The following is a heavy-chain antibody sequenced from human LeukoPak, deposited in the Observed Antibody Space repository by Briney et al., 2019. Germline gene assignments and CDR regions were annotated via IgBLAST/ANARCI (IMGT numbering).Heavy chain of an antibody. V-gene: IGHV4-34*01. CDR1: GGSFSGYY. Sequence: PSETLSLTCAVYGGSFSGYYWSWIRQPPGKGLEWIGEINHSGSTNYNPSLKSRVTISVDTSKNQFSLKLSSVTAADTAVYYCARFAGSWYRVAYYYGMDVWGQGTTVTVSS. J-gene: IGHJ6*02. D-gene: IGHD6-13*01. CDR3: ARFAGSWYRVAYYYGMDV. CDR2: INHSGST.